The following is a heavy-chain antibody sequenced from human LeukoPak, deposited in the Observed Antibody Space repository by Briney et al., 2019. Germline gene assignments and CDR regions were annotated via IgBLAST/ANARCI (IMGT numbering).Heavy chain of an antibody. J-gene: IGHJ5*02. CDR2: IHHSGST. D-gene: IGHD2-15*01. V-gene: IGHV4-30-2*01. CDR3: ARGRLYCSGGSCYSCWFDP. Sequence: SETLSLTCAVSGGSISSGGYSWSWIRQPPGKGLEWIGYIHHSGSTYYNPSLKSRVTISVDRSKNQFSLKLSSVTAADTAVYYCARGRLYCSGGSCYSCWFDPWGQGTLVTVSS. CDR1: GGSISSGGYS.